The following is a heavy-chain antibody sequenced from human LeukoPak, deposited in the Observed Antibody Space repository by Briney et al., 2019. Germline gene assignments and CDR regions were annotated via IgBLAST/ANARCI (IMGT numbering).Heavy chain of an antibody. CDR1: GYTFTSYY. J-gene: IGHJ4*02. CDR2: INPSGGGT. CDR3: AREGTVVKRGANRFDY. D-gene: IGHD4-23*01. V-gene: IGHV1-46*01. Sequence: PGGSLRLSCAASGYTFTSYYMHWVRQAPGQGLEWMGIINPSGGGTSYAQKFQGRVTMTRDTSTSTVYMELSSLGSEDTAVYYCAREGTVVKRGANRFDYWGQGTLVTVSS.